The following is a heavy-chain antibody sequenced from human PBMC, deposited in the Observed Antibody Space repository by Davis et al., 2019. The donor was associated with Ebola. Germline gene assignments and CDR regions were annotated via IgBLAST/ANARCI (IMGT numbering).Heavy chain of an antibody. CDR2: ISYTGST. Sequence: MPSETLSLTCTVSGGSISSYYWSWIRQPPGKGLEWIGYISYTGSTNYNPSLKSRVTISVDTSKNQVSLKLSSVTAADTAVYYCARLYYGSGSYYNWFDPWGQGTLVTVSS. CDR3: ARLYYGSGSYYNWFDP. D-gene: IGHD3-10*01. CDR1: GGSISSYY. J-gene: IGHJ5*02. V-gene: IGHV4-59*08.